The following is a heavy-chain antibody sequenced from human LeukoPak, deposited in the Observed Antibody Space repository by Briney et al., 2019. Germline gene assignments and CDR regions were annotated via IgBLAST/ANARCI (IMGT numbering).Heavy chain of an antibody. D-gene: IGHD6-19*01. CDR3: ASGLSGPGFDYYYYYMDV. CDR1: GFTFSSYA. V-gene: IGHV3-48*01. Sequence: GRSLRLSCAASGFTFSSYAMHWVRQAPGKGLEWVSYISSSSSTIYYADSVKGRFTISRDNAKNSLYLQMNSLRAEDTAVYYCASGLSGPGFDYYYYYMDVWGKGTMVTVSS. CDR2: ISSSSSTI. J-gene: IGHJ6*03.